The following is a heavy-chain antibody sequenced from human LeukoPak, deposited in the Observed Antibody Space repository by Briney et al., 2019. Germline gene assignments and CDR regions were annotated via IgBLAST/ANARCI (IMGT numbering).Heavy chain of an antibody. CDR2: ISWNSGSI. J-gene: IGHJ4*02. V-gene: IGHV3-9*01. Sequence: PGGSLRLSCAASGFTFSSYSMNWVRQAPGKGLEWVSGISWNSGSIGYADSVKGRFTISRDNAKNSLYLQMNSLRAEDTALYYCAKDIEQQLAYFDYWGQGTLVTVSS. D-gene: IGHD6-13*01. CDR1: GFTFSSYS. CDR3: AKDIEQQLAYFDY.